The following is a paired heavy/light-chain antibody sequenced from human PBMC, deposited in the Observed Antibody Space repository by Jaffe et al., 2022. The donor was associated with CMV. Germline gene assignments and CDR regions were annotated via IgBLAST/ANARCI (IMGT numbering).Light chain of an antibody. CDR1: QSVSSSY. Sequence: EIVLTQSPGTLSLSPGERATLSCRASQSVSSSYLAWYQQKPGQAPRLLIYGASSRATGIPDRFSGSGSGTDFTLTISRLEPEDFAVYYCQQYGSSPPRFTFGPGTKVDIK. CDR3: QQYGSSPPRFT. V-gene: IGKV3-20*01. CDR2: GAS. J-gene: IGKJ3*01.
Heavy chain of an antibody. D-gene: IGHD2-15*01. CDR1: GFTFSSYE. CDR3: ARVYGGSCYSVCYYYYYMDV. J-gene: IGHJ6*03. V-gene: IGHV3-48*03. CDR2: ISSSGSTI. Sequence: EVQLVESGGGLVQPGGSLRLSCAASGFTFSSYEMNWVRQAPGKGLEWVSYISSSGSTIYYADSVKGRFTISRDNAKNSLYLQMNSLRAEDTAVYYCARVYGGSCYSVCYYYYYMDVWGKGTTVTVSS.